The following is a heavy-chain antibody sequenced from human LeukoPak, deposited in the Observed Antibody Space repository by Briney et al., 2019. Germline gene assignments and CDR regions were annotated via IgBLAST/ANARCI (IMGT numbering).Heavy chain of an antibody. V-gene: IGHV1-69*05. Sequence: SVKVSCKASGGIFSNYAISWVRQAPGQGLEWMGRIIPIFGTANYAQKFQGRVTITTDESTSTAYMELSSLRSEDTAVFYCARGYAGEVDAFDIWGQGTMVTVSS. CDR2: IIPIFGTA. J-gene: IGHJ3*02. D-gene: IGHD5-12*01. CDR1: GGIFSNYA. CDR3: ARGYAGEVDAFDI.